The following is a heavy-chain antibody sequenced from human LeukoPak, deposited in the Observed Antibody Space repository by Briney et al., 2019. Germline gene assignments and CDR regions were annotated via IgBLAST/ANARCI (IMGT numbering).Heavy chain of an antibody. CDR1: GFSFSGEA. V-gene: IGHV3-23*01. Sequence: GGSLRLSCAASGFSFSGEAMSWVRQAPGRGLEWVSSVRERSPSPTYADSVKGRFTVSRDKSKSTLFLQMNSLRDEDTAVYYCARLRGSFLDYWGQGTLVTVSS. CDR2: VRERSPSP. CDR3: ARLRGSFLDY. D-gene: IGHD1-26*01. J-gene: IGHJ4*02.